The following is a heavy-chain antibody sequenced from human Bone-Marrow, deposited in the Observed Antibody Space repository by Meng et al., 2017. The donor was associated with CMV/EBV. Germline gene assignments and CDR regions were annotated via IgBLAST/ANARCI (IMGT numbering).Heavy chain of an antibody. CDR3: AKDGGRAVAGTFDH. CDR1: GFTFSSYA. D-gene: IGHD6-19*01. V-gene: IGHV3-30-3*01. J-gene: IGHJ4*02. CDR2: TSSNGGSK. Sequence: ASGFTFSSYAMQWVRQAPGKGLEWLAVTSSNGGSKFYADSVKGRFTISRDNFKNTVYLQMDSLRGDDTAVYYCAKDGGRAVAGTFDHWGQGTLVTVSS.